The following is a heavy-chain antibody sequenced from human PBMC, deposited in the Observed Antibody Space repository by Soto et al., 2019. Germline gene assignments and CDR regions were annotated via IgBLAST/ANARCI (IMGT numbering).Heavy chain of an antibody. D-gene: IGHD5-12*01. CDR3: AASAPPATNYYYAMDV. Sequence: SETLSLTCTVSGGSVSSGSFYWSWIRRPPGKGLEWIGYFYDSGSTNYNPSLRSRVTMSVDTYKNQFSLKLSSVTAADTAVYYCAASAPPATNYYYAMDVWGQGTTV. V-gene: IGHV4-61*01. J-gene: IGHJ6*02. CDR2: FYDSGST. CDR1: GGSVSSGSFY.